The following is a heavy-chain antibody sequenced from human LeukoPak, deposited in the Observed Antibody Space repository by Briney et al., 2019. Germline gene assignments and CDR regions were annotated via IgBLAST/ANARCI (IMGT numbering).Heavy chain of an antibody. CDR2: IMSNGRST. CDR1: GFTFSDYA. V-gene: IGHV3-64D*06. CDR3: VKAKYYSWSDGSSFDC. D-gene: IGHD1-1*01. J-gene: IGHJ4*02. Sequence: GALGLSCSGSGFTFSDYAMFWVRQAPGKGLEYVSAIMSNGRSTYLADTVKDRFTISRDNSKNMLYLQMSSLRPEDTAVYYCVKAKYYSWSDGSSFDCWGQGTLVTVSS.